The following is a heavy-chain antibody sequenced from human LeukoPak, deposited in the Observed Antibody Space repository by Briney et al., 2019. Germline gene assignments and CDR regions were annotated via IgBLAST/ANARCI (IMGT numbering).Heavy chain of an antibody. Sequence: GGSLRLSCAASGFTITNYGMNWVRQAPGKGLEWVSYISSSNSHIYYADSVKGRFTISRDNAKNSLYLQMNSLRVEDTAVYYCARGFYCSSTSCSTGFDYWGQGTLVTVSS. CDR3: ARGFYCSSTSCSTGFDY. CDR1: GFTITNYG. J-gene: IGHJ4*02. CDR2: ISSSNSHI. V-gene: IGHV3-21*01. D-gene: IGHD2-2*01.